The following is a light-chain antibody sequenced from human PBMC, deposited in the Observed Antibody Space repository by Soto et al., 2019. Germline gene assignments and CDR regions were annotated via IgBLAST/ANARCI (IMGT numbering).Light chain of an antibody. V-gene: IGKV3-20*01. CDR2: GAS. CDR3: QQYGSSPIT. Sequence: EILFKMSPGTLSFCPGEGSTLSCMSSQSVSSSYLAWYQQKPGQAPRLLIYGASSRATGIPDRFSGSGSGTDFTLTISRLEPEDFAVYYCQQYGSSPITFGQGTKVDIK. CDR1: QSVSSSY. J-gene: IGKJ1*01.